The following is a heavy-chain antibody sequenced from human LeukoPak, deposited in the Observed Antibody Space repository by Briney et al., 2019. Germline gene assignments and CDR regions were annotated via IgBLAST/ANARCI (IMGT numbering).Heavy chain of an antibody. V-gene: IGHV3-64*01. CDR2: ISSNGGST. CDR3: AKNSGSGSYYPDY. D-gene: IGHD3-10*01. Sequence: GGSLRLSCAASGFTFSSYAMHWVRQAPGKGLEYVSAISSNGGSTYYANSVKGRFTISRDNSKNTLYLQMNSLRAEDTAMYYCAKNSGSGSYYPDYWGQGTLVTVSS. J-gene: IGHJ4*02. CDR1: GFTFSSYA.